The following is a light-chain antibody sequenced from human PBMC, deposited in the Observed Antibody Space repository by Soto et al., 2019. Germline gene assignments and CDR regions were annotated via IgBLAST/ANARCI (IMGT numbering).Light chain of an antibody. J-gene: IGKJ1*01. CDR3: QQYNNWPPWT. CDR2: DAS. V-gene: IGKV3-15*01. Sequence: ILMTQSPATLSVSPGGRATLPLQASSEVCKNLAWYQQKPGQAPRLLIYDASTRATGIPARFSGSGSGTEFTLTISGLQSEDFAVYYCQQYNNWPPWTFGQGTKVEIK. CDR1: SEVCKN.